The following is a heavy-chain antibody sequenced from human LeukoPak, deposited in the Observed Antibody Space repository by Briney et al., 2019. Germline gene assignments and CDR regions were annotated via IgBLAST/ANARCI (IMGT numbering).Heavy chain of an antibody. D-gene: IGHD6-19*01. CDR1: GFTFSSYA. CDR2: IRSDGGST. V-gene: IGHV3-64D*09. CDR3: VKLSSAYYFDY. Sequence: GGSLRLSCAASGFTFSSYAMHWVRQAPGKGLEYVSAIRSDGGSTYYADSVKGRFTISRDNSKNTLYLQMSSLRPEDTAVYYCVKLSSAYYFDYWGQGTLVTVSS. J-gene: IGHJ4*02.